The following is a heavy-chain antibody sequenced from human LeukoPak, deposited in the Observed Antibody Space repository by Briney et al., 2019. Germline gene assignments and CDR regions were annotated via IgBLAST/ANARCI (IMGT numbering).Heavy chain of an antibody. V-gene: IGHV3-9*01. J-gene: IGHJ6*02. D-gene: IGHD3-10*01. Sequence: PGGSLRLSCAASGFTFDDYAMHWVRQAPGKGLEWVSGISWNSGSIGYADSVKGRFTISRDNAKNSLYLQMNSLRAEDTALYYCAKDIASCYYYGMDVWGQGTTVTVSS. CDR3: AKDIASCYYYGMDV. CDR2: ISWNSGSI. CDR1: GFTFDDYA.